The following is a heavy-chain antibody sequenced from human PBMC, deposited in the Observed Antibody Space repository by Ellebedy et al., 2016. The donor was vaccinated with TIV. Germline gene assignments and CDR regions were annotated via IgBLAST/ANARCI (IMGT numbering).Heavy chain of an antibody. Sequence: GGSLRLSXAASGFTFSSYSMNWVRQAPGKGLEWVSSITSSSGYIYYADSVKGRFTISRDNAKNSLYLQMNSLRAEDTAVYYCVREGYGDPWGQGTLVTVSS. J-gene: IGHJ5*02. D-gene: IGHD2-15*01. CDR2: ITSSSGYI. CDR1: GFTFSSYS. V-gene: IGHV3-21*01. CDR3: VREGYGDP.